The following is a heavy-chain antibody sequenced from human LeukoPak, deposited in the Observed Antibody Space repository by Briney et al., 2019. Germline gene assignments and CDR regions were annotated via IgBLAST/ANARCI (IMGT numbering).Heavy chain of an antibody. J-gene: IGHJ4*02. Sequence: ASVKVSCMVSGYTLTELSMHWVRQAPGKGLEWMGGFDPEDGETIYAQKFQGRVTMTEDTSTDTAYMELCSLRSEDTAVYYCATERRGVAGKPGIDYWGQGTLVTVSS. CDR2: FDPEDGET. CDR3: ATERRGVAGKPGIDY. V-gene: IGHV1-24*01. D-gene: IGHD6-19*01. CDR1: GYTLTELS.